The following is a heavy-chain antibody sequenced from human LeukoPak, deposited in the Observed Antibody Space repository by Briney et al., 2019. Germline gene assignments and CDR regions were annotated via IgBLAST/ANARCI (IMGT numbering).Heavy chain of an antibody. J-gene: IGHJ4*02. CDR2: ISAYNGNT. CDR3: ARESPYSLYFDY. D-gene: IGHD2-21*01. V-gene: IGHV1-18*01. Sequence: ASVKVSCKASGYTFTSYGISWVRQAPGQGLEWMGWISAYNGNTNYAQKLQGRVTMTTDTSTSTANMELRSLRSDDTAVYYCARESPYSLYFDYWGQGTLVTVSS. CDR1: GYTFTSYG.